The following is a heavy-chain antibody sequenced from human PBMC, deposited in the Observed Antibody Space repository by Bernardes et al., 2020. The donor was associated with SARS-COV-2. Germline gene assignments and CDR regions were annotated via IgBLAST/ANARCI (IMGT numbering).Heavy chain of an antibody. CDR3: ARVGIAVAGTCDY. Sequence: SETLSLTCAVSGYFISSGYYWSCILQPPGKGLEWIGSIYHSGSTYYNPSLKSRVTISVDTSKNQFSLKLSSVTAADTAVYYCARVGIAVAGTCDYWGQGTLVTVSS. V-gene: IGHV4-38-2*01. CDR1: GYFISSGYY. D-gene: IGHD6-19*01. CDR2: IYHSGST. J-gene: IGHJ4*02.